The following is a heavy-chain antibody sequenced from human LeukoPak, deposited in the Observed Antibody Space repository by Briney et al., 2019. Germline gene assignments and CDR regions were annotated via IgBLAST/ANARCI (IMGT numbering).Heavy chain of an antibody. CDR3: AKDLVRDTVTNFDY. CDR1: GLTFSSYA. CDR2: ISGSGGST. V-gene: IGHV3-23*01. D-gene: IGHD4-17*01. J-gene: IGHJ4*02. Sequence: GGSLRLSCAASGLTFSSYAMSWVRQAPGKGLEWVSAISGSGGSTYYADSVKGRFTISRDNSKNTLHLQMNSLRAEDTAVYYCAKDLVRDTVTNFDYWGQGTLVTVSS.